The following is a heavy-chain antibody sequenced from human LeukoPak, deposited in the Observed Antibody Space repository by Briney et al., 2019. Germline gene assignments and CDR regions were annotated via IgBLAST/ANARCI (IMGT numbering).Heavy chain of an antibody. Sequence: GASVKVSCKAFGYTFTAYYMHSVRQAPGQGLEWMGWINPNSGGTNYAQTFQDRVTMTRDTSISTAYMELSRLTSDDTAIYYCARDVAARRLVDYWGQGTLVTVSS. D-gene: IGHD6-6*01. CDR1: GYTFTAYY. CDR3: ARDVAARRLVDY. J-gene: IGHJ4*02. CDR2: INPNSGGT. V-gene: IGHV1-2*02.